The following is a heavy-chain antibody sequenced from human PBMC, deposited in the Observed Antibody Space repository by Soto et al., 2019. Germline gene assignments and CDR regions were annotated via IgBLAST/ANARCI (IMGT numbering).Heavy chain of an antibody. Sequence: PGESLKISSKGSRYSFTSYWIGWVRQMPGKGLEWMGIIYPGDSDTRYSPSFQRQVTISADKSISTAYLQWSSLKASDTAMYYCASPGGYSSGCDAFDVWGQGTMVTVS. D-gene: IGHD6-19*01. V-gene: IGHV5-51*01. CDR1: RYSFTSYW. J-gene: IGHJ3*01. CDR2: IYPGDSDT. CDR3: ASPGGYSSGCDAFDV.